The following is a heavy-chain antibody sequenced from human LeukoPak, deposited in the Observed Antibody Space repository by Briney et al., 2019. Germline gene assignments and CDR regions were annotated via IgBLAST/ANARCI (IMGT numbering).Heavy chain of an antibody. CDR3: ARDGYNQRGVFDY. CDR2: TNHSGST. D-gene: IGHD5-24*01. CDR1: GGSFSGYY. J-gene: IGHJ4*02. Sequence: PSETLSLTCAVYGGSFSGYYWSWIRQPPGKGLEWIGETNHSGSTNYNPSLKSRVTISVDTSKNQFSLKLSSVTAADTAVYYCARDGYNQRGVFDYWGQGTLVTVSS. V-gene: IGHV4-34*01.